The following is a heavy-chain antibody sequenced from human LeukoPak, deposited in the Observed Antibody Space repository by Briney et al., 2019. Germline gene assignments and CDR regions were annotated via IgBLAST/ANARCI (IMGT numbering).Heavy chain of an antibody. CDR2: ISSSSSYI. CDR3: ARDGRDNPNDY. J-gene: IGHJ4*02. V-gene: IGHV3-21*01. CDR1: GFTFSSYS. Sequence: GSLRLSCAASGFTFSSYSMNWVRQAPGKGLEWVSSISSSSSYIYYADSVKGRFTISRDNAKNSLYLQMNSLRAEDTAVYYCARDGRDNPNDYWGQGTLVTVSS. D-gene: IGHD1-14*01.